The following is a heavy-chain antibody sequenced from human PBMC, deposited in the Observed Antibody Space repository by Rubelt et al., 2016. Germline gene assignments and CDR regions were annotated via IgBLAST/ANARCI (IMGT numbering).Heavy chain of an antibody. J-gene: IGHJ3*02. CDR1: GFTFSSYA. V-gene: IGHV3-21*01. Sequence: GGSLRLSCAASGFTFSSYAMSWVRQAPGKGLEWVSSISSSSSYIYYADSVKGRFTISRDNAKNSLYLQMNSLRAEDTAVYYCARDIPDSREVVDAFDIWGQGTMVTVSS. CDR2: ISSSSSYI. CDR3: ARDIPDSREVVDAFDI. D-gene: IGHD2-21*01.